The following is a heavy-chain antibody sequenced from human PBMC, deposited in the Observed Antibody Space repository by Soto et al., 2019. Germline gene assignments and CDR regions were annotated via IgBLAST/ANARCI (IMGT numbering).Heavy chain of an antibody. CDR2: INHSGST. J-gene: IGHJ4*02. V-gene: IGHV4-34*01. D-gene: IGHD6-13*01. CDR3: ARVFAAAGTVDY. CDR1: GGSFSGYY. Sequence: PSETLSLTCAVYGGSFSGYYWSWIRQPPGKGLEWIGEINHSGSTNYNPSLKSRVTISVDTSKNQFSLKLSSVTAADTAVYYCARVFAAAGTVDYWGQGTLVTVSS.